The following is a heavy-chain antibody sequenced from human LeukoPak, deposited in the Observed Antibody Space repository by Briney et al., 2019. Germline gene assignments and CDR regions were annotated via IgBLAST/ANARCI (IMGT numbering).Heavy chain of an antibody. D-gene: IGHD2-21*02. V-gene: IGHV4-34*01. Sequence: SETLSLMCSVYGGSFSDYFWAWIRQPPGQGLEWIGEIDDGGDTNYNPSLMSRVLVAMEKSTKQFSLMMRSVTVADTAVYYCARFSKITWGDWGDAFDVWGQGATVIVSS. CDR2: IDDGGDT. CDR1: GGSFSDYF. CDR3: ARFSKITWGDWGDAFDV. J-gene: IGHJ3*01.